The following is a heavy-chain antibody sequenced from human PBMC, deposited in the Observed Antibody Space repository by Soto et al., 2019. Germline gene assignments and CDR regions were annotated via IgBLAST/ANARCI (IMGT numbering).Heavy chain of an antibody. CDR3: ATVQLERRDPYYFDY. CDR1: GGTFSSYT. J-gene: IGHJ4*02. Sequence: ASVKVSCKASGGTFSSYTISWVRQAPGQGLEWMGRIIPILGIANYAQKFQGRVTITADKSTNTAYMELSSLRSEDTAVYYCATVQLERRDPYYFDYWGQGTLVTVSS. CDR2: IIPILGIA. V-gene: IGHV1-69*02. D-gene: IGHD1-1*01.